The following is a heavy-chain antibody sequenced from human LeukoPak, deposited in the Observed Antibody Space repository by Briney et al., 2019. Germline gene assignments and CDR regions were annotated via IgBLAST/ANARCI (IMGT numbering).Heavy chain of an antibody. Sequence: GGSLRLSCTASRFTFDDYAMHWVRQAPGKGLEWVSLISWDGGSTYYADSVKGRFTISRDNSKNSLYLQMNSLRAEDTALYYCAKAYEYSSGWYGNYFDYWGQGTLVTVSS. D-gene: IGHD6-19*01. J-gene: IGHJ4*02. CDR2: ISWDGGST. CDR3: AKAYEYSSGWYGNYFDY. V-gene: IGHV3-43D*03. CDR1: RFTFDDYA.